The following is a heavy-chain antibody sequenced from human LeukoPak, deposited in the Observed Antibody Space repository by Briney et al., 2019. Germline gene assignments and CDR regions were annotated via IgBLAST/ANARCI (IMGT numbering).Heavy chain of an antibody. CDR2: FSGSGGST. V-gene: IGHV3-23*01. CDR3: ANRSLGYCSSTSCYEGGWFDP. Sequence: PGGSLRLSCAASGFTFSSYAMSWVRQAPGKGLEWVSAFSGSGGSTYYADSVKGRFTISRDNSKNTLYLQMNSLRAEDTAIYYCANRSLGYCSSTSCYEGGWFDPWGQGTLVTVSS. D-gene: IGHD2-2*01. J-gene: IGHJ5*02. CDR1: GFTFSSYA.